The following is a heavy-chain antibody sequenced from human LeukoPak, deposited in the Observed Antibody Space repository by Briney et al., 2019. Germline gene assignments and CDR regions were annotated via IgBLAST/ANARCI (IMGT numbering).Heavy chain of an antibody. CDR1: GVSFSGYY. CDR3: ARILWFGEFPRYFDL. CDR2: INHSGST. D-gene: IGHD3-10*01. Sequence: SETLSLTCAVYGVSFSGYYWSWIRQPPGKGLEWIGEINHSGSTNYNPSLKSRVTISVDTSKNQFSLKLSSVTAADTAVYYCARILWFGEFPRYFDLWGRGTLVTVSS. V-gene: IGHV4-34*01. J-gene: IGHJ2*01.